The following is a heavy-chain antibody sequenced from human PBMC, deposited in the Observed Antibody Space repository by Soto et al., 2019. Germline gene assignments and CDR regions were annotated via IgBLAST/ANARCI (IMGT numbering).Heavy chain of an antibody. D-gene: IGHD3-3*01. CDR1: GFTFSSYA. CDR2: ISGSGGST. J-gene: IGHJ4*02. CDR3: AKGAIFGVVIIRSLFDY. V-gene: IGHV3-23*01. Sequence: LRLSCAASGFTFSSYAMSWVRQAPGKGLEWVSAISGSGGSTYYADSVKGRFTISRDNSKNTLYLQMNSLRAEDTAVYYCAKGAIFGVVIIRSLFDYSGQGTVVTVSS.